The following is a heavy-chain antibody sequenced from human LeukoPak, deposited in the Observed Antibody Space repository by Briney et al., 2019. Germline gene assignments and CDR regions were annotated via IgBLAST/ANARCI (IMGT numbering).Heavy chain of an antibody. CDR3: ARDPPGRLRGAFDI. CDR1: GYTFTGYY. V-gene: IGHV1-2*06. D-gene: IGHD3-10*01. CDR2: INPNSGGT. Sequence: ASVKVSCKASGYTFTGYYMHWVRQAPGQGLEWMGRINPNSGGTNYAQKFQGRVTMTRDTSISTAYMELSRLRSDDTAVFYCARDPPGRLRGAFDIWGQGTLVTVSS. J-gene: IGHJ3*02.